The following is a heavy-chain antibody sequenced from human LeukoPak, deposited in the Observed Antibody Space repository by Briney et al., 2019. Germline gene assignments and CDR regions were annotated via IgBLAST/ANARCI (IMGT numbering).Heavy chain of an antibody. V-gene: IGHV3-23*01. CDR2: ISGSGST. D-gene: IGHD2-2*01. Sequence: PGGSLRLSCAASGFTFSSYAMSWVRQAPGKGLEWVSTISGSGSTYYADSVKGRFTISRDNSKNTLYLQMNSLRAEDTAIYYCAKGGTSCYHSSDYWGQGTLVTVSS. CDR1: GFTFSSYA. J-gene: IGHJ4*02. CDR3: AKGGTSCYHSSDY.